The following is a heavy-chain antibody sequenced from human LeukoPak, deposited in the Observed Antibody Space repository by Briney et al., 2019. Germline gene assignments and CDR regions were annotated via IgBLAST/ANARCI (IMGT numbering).Heavy chain of an antibody. Sequence: PGGSLRLSCAASGFTFSNYYMSWIRQAPGKGLEWVSYISSSSSYTNYADSVKGRFTISRDNAKNSLYLQMNSLRAEDTAVYYCAKDHQGYGWFFDYWGQGTLVTVSS. J-gene: IGHJ4*02. D-gene: IGHD2-8*02. CDR3: AKDHQGYGWFFDY. CDR2: ISSSSSYT. V-gene: IGHV3-11*05. CDR1: GFTFSNYY.